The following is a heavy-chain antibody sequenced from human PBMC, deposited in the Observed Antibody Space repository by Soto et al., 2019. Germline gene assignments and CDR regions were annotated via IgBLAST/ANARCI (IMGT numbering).Heavy chain of an antibody. D-gene: IGHD3-16*02. Sequence: QVQLVESGGGVVQPGRSLRLSCAASGFTFSSYAMHWVRQAPGKGLEWVAVISYDGSDKYYADSVKGRFTISRDNSKNTLNLQRNSLRADDTAVYYCAKPLGELSPESYDYWGQGTLITVSS. J-gene: IGHJ4*02. CDR1: GFTFSSYA. CDR2: ISYDGSDK. V-gene: IGHV3-30*18. CDR3: AKPLGELSPESYDY.